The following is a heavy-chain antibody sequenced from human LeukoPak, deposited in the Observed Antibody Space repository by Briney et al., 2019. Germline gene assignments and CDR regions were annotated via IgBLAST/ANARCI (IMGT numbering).Heavy chain of an antibody. CDR1: GFTFTSSA. J-gene: IGHJ4*02. D-gene: IGHD3-22*01. Sequence: GTSVKVSCKASGFTFTSSAVQWVRQARGQRLEWIGWIVVGSGNTNYAQKFQERVTITRDMSTSTAYMELSSLRSEDTAVYYCAADGSYYYDSSGWLFDYWGQGTLATVSS. CDR3: AADGSYYYDSSGWLFDY. CDR2: IVVGSGNT. V-gene: IGHV1-58*01.